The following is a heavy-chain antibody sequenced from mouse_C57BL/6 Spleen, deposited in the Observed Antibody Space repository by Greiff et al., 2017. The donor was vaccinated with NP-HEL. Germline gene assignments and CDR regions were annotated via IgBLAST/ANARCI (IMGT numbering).Heavy chain of an antibody. D-gene: IGHD2-4*01. CDR1: GYTFTSYW. Sequence: VQLQQSGAELVMPGASVKLSCKASGYTFTSYWMHWVKQRPGQGLEWIGAIDPSDSYTNYNQKFKGKSTLTVDKSSSTAYMQLSSLTSADSAVYYCASGGLRREYYFDYWGQGTTLTVSS. V-gene: IGHV1-69*01. CDR2: IDPSDSYT. CDR3: ASGGLRREYYFDY. J-gene: IGHJ2*01.